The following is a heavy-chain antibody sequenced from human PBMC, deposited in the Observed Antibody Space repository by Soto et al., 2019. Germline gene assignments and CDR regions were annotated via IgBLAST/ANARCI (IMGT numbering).Heavy chain of an antibody. CDR2: IIPLFGTG. CDR3: ARGPDSSDYYYFY. Sequence: QVQLVQSGAEVKKPGSSVKVSCTASGGSFSNSAISWVRQAPGQGLEWMGGIIPLFGTGNYAQKFQGRVMITADQSTSTAYMELSSLRSEDTAVYYCARGPDSSDYYYFYWGQGTLVTVSS. CDR1: GGSFSNSA. V-gene: IGHV1-69*01. J-gene: IGHJ4*02. D-gene: IGHD3-22*01.